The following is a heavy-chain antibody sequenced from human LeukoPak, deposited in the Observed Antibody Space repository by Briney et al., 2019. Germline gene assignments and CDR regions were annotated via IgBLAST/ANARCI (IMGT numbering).Heavy chain of an antibody. CDR2: IYYSGRT. V-gene: IGHV4-39*07. D-gene: IGHD2-2*01. J-gene: IGHJ4*02. CDR1: GGSIRNSDYY. Sequence: SETLSLSCTVSGGSIRNSDYYWGWIRQPPGKGLEWIGSIYYSGRTYYNPSLKSRLTISIDTSKNQFSLKLTSVTAADTAVYYCARDPAAVPAGFWGQGTLVSVSS. CDR3: ARDPAAVPAGF.